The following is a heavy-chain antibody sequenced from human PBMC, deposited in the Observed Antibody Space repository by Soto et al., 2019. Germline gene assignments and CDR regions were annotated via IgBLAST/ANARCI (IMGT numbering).Heavy chain of an antibody. V-gene: IGHV4-59*01. CDR1: GGSITTYY. CDR2: INYSGNT. Sequence: QVQLQESGPGLVKPSETLSLTCTVSGGSITTYYWGWIRQPPGKGLEWIGYINYSGNTKYNSCLKSRVTISVDTSKNQFSLKLTSVTAADTAVYYCARSYCRDGVRCNWFDPWGQGTLVTVSS. CDR3: ARSYCRDGVRCNWFDP. J-gene: IGHJ5*02. D-gene: IGHD2-15*01.